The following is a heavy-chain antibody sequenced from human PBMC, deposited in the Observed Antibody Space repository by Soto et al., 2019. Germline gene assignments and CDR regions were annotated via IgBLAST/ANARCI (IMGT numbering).Heavy chain of an antibody. V-gene: IGHV1-69*04. J-gene: IGHJ4*02. CDR3: ARDIGDYVFDY. Sequence: SVKVSCKASGGTFSSYTISWVRQAPGQGLEWMGRIIPILGIANYAQKFQGRVTITADKSTSTAYMELSSLRSEDTAVYYCARDIGDYVFDYWGQGTLVTVSS. D-gene: IGHD4-17*01. CDR1: GGTFSSYT. CDR2: IIPILGIA.